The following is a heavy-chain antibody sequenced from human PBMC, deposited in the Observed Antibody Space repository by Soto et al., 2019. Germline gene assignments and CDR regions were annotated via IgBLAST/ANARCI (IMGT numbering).Heavy chain of an antibody. Sequence: TSETLSLTCTVSGGSISSSSYYWGWIRQPPGKGLEWIGSIYYSGSTYYNPSLKSRVTISVDTSKNQFSLKLSSVTAADTAVYYCARRYDILTGRVPHNWFDPWGQGTLVTVSS. J-gene: IGHJ5*02. CDR1: GGSISSSSYY. CDR3: ARRYDILTGRVPHNWFDP. V-gene: IGHV4-39*01. D-gene: IGHD3-9*01. CDR2: IYYSGST.